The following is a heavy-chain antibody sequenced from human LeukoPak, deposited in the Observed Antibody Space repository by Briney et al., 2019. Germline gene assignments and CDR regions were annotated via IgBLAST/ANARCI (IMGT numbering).Heavy chain of an antibody. V-gene: IGHV4-59*08. CDR2: IYYSGST. D-gene: IGHD3-22*01. CDR3: ARHHFDSSGYYHHDY. CDR1: GGSISSYY. Sequence: SETLSLTCAVSGGSISSYYWSWIRQPPGKGLEWIGYIYYSGSTNNNPSLKSRVTISVDTSKNQLSLKLSSVTAADTAVYYCARHHFDSSGYYHHDYWGQGTLVTVSS. J-gene: IGHJ4*02.